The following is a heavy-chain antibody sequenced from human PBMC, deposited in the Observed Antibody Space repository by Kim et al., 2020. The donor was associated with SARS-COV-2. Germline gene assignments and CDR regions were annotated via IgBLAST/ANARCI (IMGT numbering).Heavy chain of an antibody. CDR1: GGTFSSYT. CDR2: IIPILGIA. D-gene: IGHD6-13*01. J-gene: IGHJ5*02. CDR3: AREIKKQQLVFFASVRADNWFDL. Sequence: SVKVSCKASGGTFSSYTISWVRQAPGQGLEWMGRIIPILGIANYAQKFQGRVTITADKSTSTAYMELSSLRSEDTAVYYCAREIKKQQLVFFASVRADNWFDLWGQGTLVTVSS. V-gene: IGHV1-69*04.